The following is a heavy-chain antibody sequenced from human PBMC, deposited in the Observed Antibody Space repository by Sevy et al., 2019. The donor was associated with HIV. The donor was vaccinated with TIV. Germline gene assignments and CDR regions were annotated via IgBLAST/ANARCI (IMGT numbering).Heavy chain of an antibody. D-gene: IGHD1-7*01. CDR2: INPSGCST. CDR1: GYTFTSYY. Sequence: ASVKVSCKASGYTFTSYYMHWVRQAPGQGLEWMGIINPSGCSTSYAKKCQGRVTMTRDTSTSTVYMELSSLRYEDTAPYYCEREPPVTRTLTAPASEDYGMDVWGTETTVT. J-gene: IGHJ6*04. CDR3: EREPPVTRTLTAPASEDYGMDV. V-gene: IGHV1-46*01.